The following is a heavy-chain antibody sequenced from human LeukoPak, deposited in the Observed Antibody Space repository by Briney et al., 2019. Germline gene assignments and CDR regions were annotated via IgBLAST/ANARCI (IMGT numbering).Heavy chain of an antibody. CDR2: IRSKAYGGTT. Sequence: GRSLRLSCTASGFTFGDYAMSWVRQAPGKGLEWVGFIRSKAYGGTTEYAASVKGRFTISRDDSKSIAYLQMNSLKTEDTAVYYCMVDCSSTSCYDYWGPGTLVTVSS. CDR1: GFTFGDYA. D-gene: IGHD2-2*01. V-gene: IGHV3-49*04. CDR3: MVDCSSTSCYDY. J-gene: IGHJ4*02.